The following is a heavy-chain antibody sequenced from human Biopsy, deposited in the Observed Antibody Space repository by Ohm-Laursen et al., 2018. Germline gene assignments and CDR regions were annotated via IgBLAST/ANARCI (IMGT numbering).Heavy chain of an antibody. CDR2: IITMFGTA. D-gene: IGHD1-26*01. CDR3: ARGPHSGSHSCFDY. CDR1: GGTFINYA. J-gene: IGHJ4*02. V-gene: IGHV1-69*13. Sequence: SVKASCKASGGTFINYAISWVRQAPGQGLEWMGGIITMFGTANYAQMFQGRVTISADESTSTSYMELSSLTTEDTAIYYCARGPHSGSHSCFDYWGRGTLVTVSS.